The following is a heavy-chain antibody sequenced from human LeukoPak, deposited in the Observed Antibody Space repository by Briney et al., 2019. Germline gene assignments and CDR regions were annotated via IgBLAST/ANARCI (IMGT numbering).Heavy chain of an antibody. Sequence: GGSLRLSCAASGFTFNNYNMNWVRQAPGKALEWVSSITSSGTYIFYADSVKGRFTISRDNAKNSLYLQMNSLRAEDTALYYCARAKYSSGLGNDYWGQGTLVTVSS. J-gene: IGHJ4*02. V-gene: IGHV3-21*04. D-gene: IGHD6-19*01. CDR1: GFTFNNYN. CDR2: ITSSGTYI. CDR3: ARAKYSSGLGNDY.